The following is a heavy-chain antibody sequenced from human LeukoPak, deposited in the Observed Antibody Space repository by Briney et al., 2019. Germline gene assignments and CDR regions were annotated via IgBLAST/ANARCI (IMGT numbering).Heavy chain of an antibody. Sequence: GRSLRLSCAASGFTFSSYVMHWVRQAPGKGLEWVADISFDGSNKYYTDSVKGRFTISRDNSKNTLFLQMSSLRPEDTAVYYCAKHDGPIVVVTVKLDYWGQGTLVTVSS. V-gene: IGHV3-30-3*02. CDR3: AKHDGPIVVVTVKLDY. D-gene: IGHD2-21*02. CDR1: GFTFSSYV. J-gene: IGHJ4*02. CDR2: ISFDGSNK.